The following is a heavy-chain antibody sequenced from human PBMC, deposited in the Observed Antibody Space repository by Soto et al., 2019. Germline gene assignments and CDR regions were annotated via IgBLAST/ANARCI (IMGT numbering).Heavy chain of an antibody. D-gene: IGHD3-10*01. CDR2: ISHDGTSR. V-gene: IGHV3-30-3*01. Sequence: QVRLVESGGGVVQPGRSLRLSCAASGFTFNIYAMHWVRQAPGKGLEWVAVISHDGTSRYYADSVKGRVTISRDNSKSIVFGQMNSRGVEETAVYYCVRSSGVPTPDFAYWGQGTLVTVSS. CDR3: VRSSGVPTPDFAY. J-gene: IGHJ4*02. CDR1: GFTFNIYA.